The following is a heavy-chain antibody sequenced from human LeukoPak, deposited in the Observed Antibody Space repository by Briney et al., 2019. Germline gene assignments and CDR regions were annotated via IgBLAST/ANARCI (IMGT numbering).Heavy chain of an antibody. J-gene: IGHJ3*02. CDR1: GFIFSRYS. D-gene: IGHD6-13*01. CDR2: ISSSSIYI. V-gene: IGHV3-21*01. Sequence: GSLRLSCAASGFIFSRYSIDWVRQAPGKGLEWVSSISSSSIYIYYADSVKGRFTISRDNAKNSLFLQMNSLRAEDTAVYYCAKDSIAAVDAFDIWGQGTMVTVSS. CDR3: AKDSIAAVDAFDI.